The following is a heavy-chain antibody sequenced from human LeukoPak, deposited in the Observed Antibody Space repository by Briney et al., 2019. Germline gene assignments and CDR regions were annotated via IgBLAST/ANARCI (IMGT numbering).Heavy chain of an antibody. CDR3: ARGLNLNWNEDED. D-gene: IGHD1-20*01. V-gene: IGHV1-69*01. CDR1: GGTFSSYA. J-gene: IGHJ4*02. CDR2: IIPIFGTA. Sequence: SVKVSCKASGGTFSSYAISWVRQAPGQGLEWMGGIIPIFGTANYAQKFQGRVTITADASTRTASMELSSLRSDDMAVYYCARGLNLNWNEDEDWGQGTLVTVSS.